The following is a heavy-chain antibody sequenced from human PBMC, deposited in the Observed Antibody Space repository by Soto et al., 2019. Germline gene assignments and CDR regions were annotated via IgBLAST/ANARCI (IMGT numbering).Heavy chain of an antibody. D-gene: IGHD3-3*01. CDR3: TTESDDFWSGYYNRRYNWFDP. CDR2: IKSKTDGGTT. Sequence: GGSLRLSCAASGFTFSNAWMSWVRQAPGKGLEWVGRIKSKTDGGTTDYAAPVKGRFTISRDDSKNTLYLQMNSLKTEDTAVYYCTTESDDFWSGYYNRRYNWFDPWGQGTLVTVSS. V-gene: IGHV3-15*01. CDR1: GFTFSNAW. J-gene: IGHJ5*02.